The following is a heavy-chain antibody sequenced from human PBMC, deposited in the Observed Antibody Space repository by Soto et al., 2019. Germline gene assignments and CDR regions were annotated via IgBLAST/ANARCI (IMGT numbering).Heavy chain of an antibody. V-gene: IGHV3-30*02. CDR3: ARDEGAPRTYYFDY. J-gene: IGHJ4*02. CDR1: GFTFSHCG. Sequence: GGSLRLSCTASGFTFSHCGFHWVRQAPGKGLEWVAFIRNDGTAQYYADSVKGRFTITRDNSKSTFYLGMNGLRDADTSVYFCARDEGAPRTYYFDYWGQGALVTVSS. CDR2: IRNDGTAQ.